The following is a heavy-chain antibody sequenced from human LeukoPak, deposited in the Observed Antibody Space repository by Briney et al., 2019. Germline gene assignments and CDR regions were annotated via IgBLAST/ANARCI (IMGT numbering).Heavy chain of an antibody. D-gene: IGHD5-24*01. CDR1: GGSISPYY. CDR3: ARVDDYNSLY. V-gene: IGHV4-59*01. Sequence: SETLSLTCTVSGGSISPYYWSWIRQPPGKRLEWVGYINHIGSSNYNPSLKSRMTISVDTSQNQFSLKLSSVTAADTAVYYCARVDDYNSLYWGQGTLVTVAS. CDR2: INHIGSS. J-gene: IGHJ4*02.